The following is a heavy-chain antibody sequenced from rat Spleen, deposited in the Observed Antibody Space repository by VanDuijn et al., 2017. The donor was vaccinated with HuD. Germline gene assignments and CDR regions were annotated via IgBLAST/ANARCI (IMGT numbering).Heavy chain of an antibody. CDR2: IVDDGSNT. D-gene: IGHD1-6*01. Sequence: EVQLVESGGGLVQPGRSLKLSCVTSGFTFNYYWMTWIRQAPKKGLEWVAAIVDDGSNTFYRDSVKGRFTISRDNAKNTLYLQMDSLRSEDTATYYCTTYSDYATSPFASWGRGALVTVSS. CDR3: TTYSDYATSPFAS. V-gene: IGHV5-31*01. CDR1: GFTFNYYW. J-gene: IGHJ3*01.